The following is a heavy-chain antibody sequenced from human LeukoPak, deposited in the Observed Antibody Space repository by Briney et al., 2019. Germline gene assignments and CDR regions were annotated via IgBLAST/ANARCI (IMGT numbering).Heavy chain of an antibody. J-gene: IGHJ4*02. D-gene: IGHD6-25*01. CDR1: GSMFAGNY. V-gene: IGHV1-2*02. CDR3: AVSVQAAAIPAFDN. CDR2: ISPSNGAT. Sequence: GASVKVSCKASGSMFAGNYRHWMRQAPGQGLEWMGWISPSNGATKYAQTFQGRVTMTRYTSISTAYMELSDLRSDDTAVYYCAVSVQAAAIPAFDNWGQGTMVTVSS.